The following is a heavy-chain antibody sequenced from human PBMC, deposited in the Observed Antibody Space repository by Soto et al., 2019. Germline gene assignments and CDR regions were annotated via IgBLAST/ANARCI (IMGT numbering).Heavy chain of an antibody. CDR1: GFTFSSYS. CDR3: ARDEDWNDVRGFDY. CDR2: ISSSSSTI. J-gene: IGHJ4*02. Sequence: EVQLVESGGGLVQPGGSLRLSCAVSGFTFSSYSMNWVRQAPGKGLEWVSYISSSSSTIYYADSVKGRFTISRDNAKNSLYLQMNSLRAEDTAVYYCARDEDWNDVRGFDYWGQGTLVTVSS. D-gene: IGHD1-1*01. V-gene: IGHV3-48*01.